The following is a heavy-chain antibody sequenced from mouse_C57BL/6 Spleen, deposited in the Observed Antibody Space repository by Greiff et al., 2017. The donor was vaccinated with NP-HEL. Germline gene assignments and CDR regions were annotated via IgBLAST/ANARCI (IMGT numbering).Heavy chain of an antibody. CDR3: ARSAITTVVARAMDY. V-gene: IGHV1-64*01. CDR1: GYTFTSYW. J-gene: IGHJ4*01. D-gene: IGHD1-1*01. Sequence: QVQLQQPGAELVKPGASVKLSCKASGYTFTSYWMHWVKQRPGQGLEWIGMIHPNSGSTNYNEKFKSKATLTVDKSSSTAYMQLSSLTSEDSAVYYCARSAITTVVARAMDYWGQGTSVTVSS. CDR2: IHPNSGST.